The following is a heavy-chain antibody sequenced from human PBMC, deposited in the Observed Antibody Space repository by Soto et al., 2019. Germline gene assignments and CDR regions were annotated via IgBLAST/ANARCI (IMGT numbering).Heavy chain of an antibody. V-gene: IGHV4-59*01. Sequence: QVQLQESGPRLVKPSETLSLTCTVSGGSISSYYWSWIRQPPGKGLEWIAYIYYSGSTNYNPSLKSRVTTSVDTSKNQFSLNLRSVTAADTAVYYCARVVGYCSGGTCYSGRFDPWGQGTLVTVSS. CDR1: GGSISSYY. CDR2: IYYSGST. D-gene: IGHD2-15*01. J-gene: IGHJ5*02. CDR3: ARVVGYCSGGTCYSGRFDP.